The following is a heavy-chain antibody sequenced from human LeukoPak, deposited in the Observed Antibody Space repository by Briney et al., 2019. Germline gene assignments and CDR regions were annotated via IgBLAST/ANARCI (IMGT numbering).Heavy chain of an antibody. D-gene: IGHD3-16*01. CDR2: MNPNSGNT. CDR3: ARADDGFHWGSFEH. J-gene: IGHJ4*02. Sequence: GGSVKVSCKASGFTFTSYDINWVRQAPGQGLEWMGWMNPNSGNTRYAQKVQGRITMTRDTSISTAYMELSSLRFEDTAVYYCARADDGFHWGSFEHWGQGTLVTVSS. V-gene: IGHV1-8*01. CDR1: GFTFTSYD.